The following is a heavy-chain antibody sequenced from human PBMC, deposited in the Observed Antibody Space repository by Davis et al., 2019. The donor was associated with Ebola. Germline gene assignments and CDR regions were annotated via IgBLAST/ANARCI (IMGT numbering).Heavy chain of an antibody. V-gene: IGHV1-18*01. CDR2: ISAYNGNT. CDR3: ARDVMTTGTTGWFDP. D-gene: IGHD4-11*01. CDR1: GYTFTSYG. J-gene: IGHJ5*02. Sequence: ASVKVSCKASGYTFTSYGISWVRQAPGQGLEWMGWISAYNGNTNYAQKLQGRVTMTTDTSTSTAYMELRSLRSDDTAVYYCARDVMTTGTTGWFDPWGQGTLVTVSS.